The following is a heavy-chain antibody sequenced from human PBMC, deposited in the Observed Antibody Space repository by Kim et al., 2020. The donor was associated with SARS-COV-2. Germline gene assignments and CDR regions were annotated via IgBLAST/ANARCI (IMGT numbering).Heavy chain of an antibody. D-gene: IGHD5-12*01. Sequence: DSVKGRFTISRDNSKNTLYLQMNSLRAEDTAVYYCAKAREIYGGLPYFDYWGQGTLVTVSS. J-gene: IGHJ4*02. CDR3: AKAREIYGGLPYFDY. V-gene: IGHV3-23*01.